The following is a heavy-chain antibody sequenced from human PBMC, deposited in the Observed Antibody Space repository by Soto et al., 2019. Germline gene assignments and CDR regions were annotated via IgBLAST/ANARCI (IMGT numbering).Heavy chain of an antibody. CDR2: TYYRSKWYN. CDR3: TRDAPLRFGELSQ. J-gene: IGHJ4*02. CDR1: GDSVSSNLAS. D-gene: IGHD3-10*01. Sequence: QTLSLTCVISGDSVSSNLASWNWIRQSPSRGLEWLGRTYYRSKWYNDYAESVKSRLTISLDPSKNQFSLTLKSVTAADTAVYYCTRDAPLRFGELSQWGQGTLVTVSS. V-gene: IGHV6-1*01.